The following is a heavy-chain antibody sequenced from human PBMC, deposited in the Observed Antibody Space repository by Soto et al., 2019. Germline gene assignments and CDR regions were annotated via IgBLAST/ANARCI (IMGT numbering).Heavy chain of an antibody. V-gene: IGHV1-18*04. CDR3: ASSTNYYYYYGMDV. CDR1: GYTFHNHG. J-gene: IGHJ6*01. Sequence: GASVKVSCKASGYTFHNHGISWVQQAPGQGLEWMGWISAYNGNTNYAQKLQGRVTMTTDTSTSTAYMELRSLRSDDTAVYYCASSTNYYYYYGMDVGGQGTTVTVSS. CDR2: ISAYNGNT.